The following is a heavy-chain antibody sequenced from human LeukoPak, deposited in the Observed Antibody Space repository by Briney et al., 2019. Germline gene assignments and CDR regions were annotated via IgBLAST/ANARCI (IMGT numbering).Heavy chain of an antibody. D-gene: IGHD3-10*01. CDR1: GDSVSSGSYY. J-gene: IGHJ6*03. Sequence: SETLSLTCTVSGDSVSSGSYYWGWIRQPPGAGLEWIGTIYYSGDTYYNPSLESRVTISVDTSKNQFSLKLSSVTAADTAVYYCARVLWFGESKKGYSYYMDVWGKGTTVTVSS. CDR2: IYYSGDT. CDR3: ARVLWFGESKKGYSYYMDV. V-gene: IGHV4-39*01.